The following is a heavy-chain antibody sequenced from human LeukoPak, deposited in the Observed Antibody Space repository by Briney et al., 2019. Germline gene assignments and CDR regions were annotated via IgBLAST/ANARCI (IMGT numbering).Heavy chain of an antibody. D-gene: IGHD3-10*01. J-gene: IGHJ4*02. CDR2: IRSKAYGGTT. CDR1: GFTFGDYA. V-gene: IGHV3-49*03. CDR3: TRDGKLLWFGEPFDY. Sequence: GSLRLSCTASGFTFGDYAMSWFRQAPGKGLEWVGFIRSKAYGGTTEYAASVKGRFTNSRDDSKSIAYLQMNSLKTEDTAVYYCTRDGKLLWFGEPFDYWGQGTLVTVSS.